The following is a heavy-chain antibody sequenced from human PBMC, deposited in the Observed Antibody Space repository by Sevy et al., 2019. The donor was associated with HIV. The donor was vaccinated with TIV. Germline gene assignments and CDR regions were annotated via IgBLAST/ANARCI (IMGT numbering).Heavy chain of an antibody. CDR2: ISSSGSTI. Sequence: GGSLRLSCAASGFTFSSYEMNWVRQAPGKGLEWVSYISSSGSTIYYADSVKGRFTISRDNAKNSLYLQMNSLRAEDTAVYYCARGYYDFWSGSDLAYGTDVWGQGTTVTVSS. CDR3: ARGYYDFWSGSDLAYGTDV. D-gene: IGHD3-3*01. V-gene: IGHV3-48*03. CDR1: GFTFSSYE. J-gene: IGHJ6*02.